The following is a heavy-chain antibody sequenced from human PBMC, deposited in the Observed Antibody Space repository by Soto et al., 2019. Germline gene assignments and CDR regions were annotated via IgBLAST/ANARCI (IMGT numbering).Heavy chain of an antibody. CDR3: ARGRYGDY. V-gene: IGHV1-18*01. Sequence: QVHLVQSGAEVKKPGASVKVSCKGSGYTFTTYGITWVRQAPGQGLEWMGWIISHNGNTNYAQKLQGRVTVTRDTSTSTAYMELRSLRSDAPAVYYCARGRYGDYWGQGALVTVSS. D-gene: IGHD1-1*01. J-gene: IGHJ4*02. CDR1: GYTFTTYG. CDR2: IISHNGNT.